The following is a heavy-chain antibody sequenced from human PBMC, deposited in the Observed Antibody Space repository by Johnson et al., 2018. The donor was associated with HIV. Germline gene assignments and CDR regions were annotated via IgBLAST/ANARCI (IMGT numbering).Heavy chain of an antibody. J-gene: IGHJ3*02. CDR3: ARGDYGDLLSSFDI. Sequence: VQLVESGGGLVQPGGSLRLSCAASGITFSSYDMHWVRQATGKGLEWVSAIGTAGDTYYADSVKGRFTISRENAKNSLYLQMNSLRAGDTAVYYCARGDYGDLLSSFDIWGQGTMGTSSS. D-gene: IGHD4-17*01. CDR2: IGTAGDT. V-gene: IGHV3-13*01. CDR1: GITFSSYD.